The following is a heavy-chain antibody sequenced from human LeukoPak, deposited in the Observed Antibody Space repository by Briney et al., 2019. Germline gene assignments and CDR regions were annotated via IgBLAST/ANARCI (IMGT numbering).Heavy chain of an antibody. CDR3: AKGLLWFAEVGVGGMGV. D-gene: IGHD3-10*01. J-gene: IGHJ6*02. V-gene: IGHV1-2*04. CDR2: INPNSGGT. CDR1: GGTFSSNA. Sequence: ASVKLSCKVSGGTFSSNAISWVRQAPGQGLEWMGWINPNSGGTNYAQKFQGWVTMTRDTSISTAYMELSRLRSDDTAVYYCAKGLLWFAEVGVGGMGVWGQGTTVTVSS.